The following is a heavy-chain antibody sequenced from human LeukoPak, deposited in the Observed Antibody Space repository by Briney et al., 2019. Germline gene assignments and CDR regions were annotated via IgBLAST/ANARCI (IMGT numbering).Heavy chain of an antibody. CDR3: AKDKAGNSYGIFDY. Sequence: GGSLRLSCAASGFTFDDYAMHWVRQAPGKGLEWVSGISWNSGSIGYADSVKGRFTISRDNAKNSLYLQMNSLRAEDTALYYCAKDKAGNSYGIFDYWGQGTLVTVSS. D-gene: IGHD5-18*01. CDR1: GFTFDDYA. CDR2: ISWNSGSI. V-gene: IGHV3-9*01. J-gene: IGHJ4*02.